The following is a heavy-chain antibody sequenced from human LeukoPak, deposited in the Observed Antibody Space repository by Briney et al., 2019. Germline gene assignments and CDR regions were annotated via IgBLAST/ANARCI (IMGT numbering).Heavy chain of an antibody. J-gene: IGHJ4*02. D-gene: IGHD5-24*01. CDR2: IKADGSDK. CDR3: AEAIETN. Sequence: GGSLRLSCAASGFTFSSYWMTWVRQAPGKGLEWVANIKADGSDKYYADSVKGRFTISRDNAKNSLYLQMNSLRAVDTAVYYWAEAIETNWAQEPLATVSS. V-gene: IGHV3-7*01. CDR1: GFTFSSYW.